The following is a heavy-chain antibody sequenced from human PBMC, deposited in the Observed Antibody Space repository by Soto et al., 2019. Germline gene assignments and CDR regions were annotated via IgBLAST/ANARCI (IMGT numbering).Heavy chain of an antibody. Sequence: SETLSLTCTVSGGSISSSSYYWGWIRQAPGKGLEWIGSIYYSGSTYYNPSLKSRVTISVDTSKNQFSLKLSSVTAADTAVYYCARQRITMVRGVIMPYYYYGMDVWGQGTTVT. D-gene: IGHD3-10*01. V-gene: IGHV4-39*01. CDR2: IYYSGST. J-gene: IGHJ6*02. CDR1: GGSISSSSYY. CDR3: ARQRITMVRGVIMPYYYYGMDV.